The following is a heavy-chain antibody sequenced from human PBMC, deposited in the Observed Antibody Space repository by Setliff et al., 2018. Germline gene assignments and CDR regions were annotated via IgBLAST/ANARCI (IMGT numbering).Heavy chain of an antibody. CDR3: ARQTATGSSATFDS. CDR1: GGSMSGYF. V-gene: IGHV4-4*07. Sequence: SETLSLTCTVSGGSMSGYFWTWIRQPAGKGLEWIGRIHPSGATNYNPSLMSRLTMSIDTSNNHFTLKVNSVTAADTAVYYSARQTATGSSATFDSWGQGTLVTVSS. J-gene: IGHJ4*02. CDR2: IHPSGAT. D-gene: IGHD2-21*02.